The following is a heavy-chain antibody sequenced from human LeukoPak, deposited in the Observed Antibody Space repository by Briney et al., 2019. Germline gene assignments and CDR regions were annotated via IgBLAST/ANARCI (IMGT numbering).Heavy chain of an antibody. CDR1: GFTFSSYS. V-gene: IGHV3-48*01. CDR3: AVTMYYYDSNGYYSFDY. CDR2: ISDSSTTI. D-gene: IGHD3-22*01. J-gene: IGHJ4*02. Sequence: PGGSLRLSCAASGFTFSSYSMNWVRQAPGKGLEWVSYISDSSTTIYYADSVKGRFTISRDNSKNTLYLQMNSLRAEDTALYYCAVTMYYYDSNGYYSFDYWGQGTLVTVSS.